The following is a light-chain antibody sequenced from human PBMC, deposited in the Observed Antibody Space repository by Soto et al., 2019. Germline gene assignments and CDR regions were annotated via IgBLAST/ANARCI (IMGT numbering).Light chain of an antibody. V-gene: IGKV3-20*01. CDR1: QSVSNNY. CDR3: QQYGVSPLMFT. CDR2: GAS. J-gene: IGKJ2*01. Sequence: EIVLVQSPGTLSLSPGERATLSCRASQSVSNNYLAWYQQKPGQAPRLLIYGASSRATGVPDRXXXRXTGXXXXXXXXXXXXEDFAVYYCQQYGVSPLMFTFGQGTKVGVK.